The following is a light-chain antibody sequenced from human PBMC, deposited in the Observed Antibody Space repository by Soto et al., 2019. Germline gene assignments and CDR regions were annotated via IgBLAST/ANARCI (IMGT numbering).Light chain of an antibody. CDR3: SSYTSGSTPYVV. V-gene: IGLV2-14*01. J-gene: IGLJ2*01. CDR1: SSDVADYKY. CDR2: EVS. Sequence: QSALTQPASVSGSPGQSITISCTGTSSDVADYKYVSWYQQHPGKAPKLMIYEVSDRPSGVSYRFSGSKSGNTASLTISGLQAEVEADYYCSSYTSGSTPYVVFGGGTKLTVL.